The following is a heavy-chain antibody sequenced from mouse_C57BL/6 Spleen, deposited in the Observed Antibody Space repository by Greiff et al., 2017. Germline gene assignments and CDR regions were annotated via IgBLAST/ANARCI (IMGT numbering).Heavy chain of an antibody. J-gene: IGHJ4*01. CDR1: GYTFTDYY. Sequence: EVQLQQSGPELVKPGASVKISCKASGYTFTDYYMNWVKQSHGKSLEWIGDINPNNGGTSYNQKFKGKATLTVDKSSSTAYMELRSLTSEDSAVYYCARGGGGMDYWGQGTSVTVSS. CDR2: INPNNGGT. CDR3: ARGGGGMDY. V-gene: IGHV1-26*01.